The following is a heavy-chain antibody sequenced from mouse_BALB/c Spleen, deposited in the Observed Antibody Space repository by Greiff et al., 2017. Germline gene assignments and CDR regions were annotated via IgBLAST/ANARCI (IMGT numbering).Heavy chain of an antibody. CDR1: GDSITSGY. J-gene: IGHJ4*01. CDR3: ARWGIYGNYGAMDY. D-gene: IGHD2-1*01. V-gene: IGHV3-8*02. Sequence: VQLKESGPSLVKPSQTLSLTCSVTGDSITSGYWNWIRKFPGNKLEYMGYISYSGSTYYNPSLKSRISITRDTSKNQYYLQLNSVTTEDTATYYCARWGIYGNYGAMDYWGQGTSVTVSS. CDR2: ISYSGST.